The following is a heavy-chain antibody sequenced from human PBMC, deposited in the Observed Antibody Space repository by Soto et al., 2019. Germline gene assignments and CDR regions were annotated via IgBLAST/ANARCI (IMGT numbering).Heavy chain of an antibody. CDR2: IKSKTDGGTT. D-gene: IGHD3-9*01. CDR1: GFTFSNAW. CDR3: TTDHPPLPHYDILTGPGY. V-gene: IGHV3-15*01. Sequence: PGGSLRLSCAASGFTFSNAWMSWVRQAPGKGLEWVGRIKSKTDGGTTDYAAPVKGRFTISRDDSKNTLYLQMNSLKTEDTAVFYCTTDHPPLPHYDILTGPGYWGQGTLVSVS. J-gene: IGHJ4*02.